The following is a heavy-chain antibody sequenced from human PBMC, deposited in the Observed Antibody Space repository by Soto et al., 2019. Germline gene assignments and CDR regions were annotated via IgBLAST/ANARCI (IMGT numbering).Heavy chain of an antibody. CDR3: TTDPGYCSGGSGYSIY. V-gene: IGHV3-15*01. J-gene: IGHJ4*02. D-gene: IGHD2-15*01. CDR2: IKSKTDGGTT. Sequence: EVQLVESGGGLVKPGGSLRLSCAASGFTFSNAWMSWVRQAPGKGLEWVGRIKSKTDGGTTDYAAPVKGRFTISRDDSKYTLYLQMNSLKTEDTAVYYCTTDPGYCSGGSGYSIYWGQGTLVTVSS. CDR1: GFTFSNAW.